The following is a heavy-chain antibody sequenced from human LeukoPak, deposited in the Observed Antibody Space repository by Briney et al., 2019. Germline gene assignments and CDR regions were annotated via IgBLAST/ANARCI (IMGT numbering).Heavy chain of an antibody. Sequence: GGSLRLSCVASGFTFNNYWMDWVRQAPGKGLVWVSRINTDGSSTTYADSVKGRFTISRDNAKNTLYLQMNSLRAEDTAVYYCASTQNWGSDDAFDIWGQGTMVTVSS. CDR1: GFTFNNYW. J-gene: IGHJ3*02. V-gene: IGHV3-74*01. CDR2: INTDGSST. D-gene: IGHD3-16*01. CDR3: ASTQNWGSDDAFDI.